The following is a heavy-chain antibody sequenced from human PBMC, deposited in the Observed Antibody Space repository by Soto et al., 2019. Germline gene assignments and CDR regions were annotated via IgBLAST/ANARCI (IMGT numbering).Heavy chain of an antibody. CDR1: GRSMSSNY. D-gene: IGHD4-4*01. J-gene: IGHJ4*02. V-gene: IGHV4-59*01. CDR2: VFYGGT. Sequence: LSLTCSVSGRSMSSNYWSWIRQSPDKGLEWLDYVFYGGTDYNPSLEGRLTMSVETSKSQFSLRLNSVTAADTAVYYCASYRGALHFDSWGQGILVTVSS. CDR3: ASYRGALHFDS.